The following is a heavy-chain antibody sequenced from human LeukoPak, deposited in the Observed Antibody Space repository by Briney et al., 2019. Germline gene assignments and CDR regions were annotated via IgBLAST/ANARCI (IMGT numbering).Heavy chain of an antibody. CDR3: ASGAYCGGDCFMPYYYYYMDV. Sequence: SETLSITCTVSGGSISSYYWSWIRQPPGKGLEWIGYIYYSGSTNYNPSLKSRVTISVDTSKNQFSLKLSSVTAADTAVYYCASGAYCGGDCFMPYYYYYMDVWGKGTTVTVSS. V-gene: IGHV4-59*01. D-gene: IGHD2-21*01. J-gene: IGHJ6*03. CDR2: IYYSGST. CDR1: GGSISSYY.